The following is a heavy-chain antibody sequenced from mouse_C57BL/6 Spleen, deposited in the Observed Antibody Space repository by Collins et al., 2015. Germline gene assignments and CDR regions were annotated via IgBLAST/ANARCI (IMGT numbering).Heavy chain of an antibody. CDR3: ASGPVYGGYMDY. V-gene: IGHV1-26*01. CDR1: GYTFTDYY. D-gene: IGHD3-1*01. J-gene: IGHJ4*01. CDR2: INPNNGGT. Sequence: EVQLQQSGPELVKPGASVKISCKASGYTFTDYYMNWVKQSHGESLEWIGDINPNNGGTSYNQKFKGKATLTVDKSSSTAYMELRSLTSEDSAVYYCASGPVYGGYMDYWGQGTSVTVSS.